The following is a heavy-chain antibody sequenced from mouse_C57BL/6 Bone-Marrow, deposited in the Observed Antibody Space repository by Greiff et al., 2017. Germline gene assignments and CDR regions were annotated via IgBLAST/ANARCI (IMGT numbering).Heavy chain of an antibody. Sequence: QVQLKQSGAELARPGASVKLSCKASGYTFTSYGISWVKQRPGQGLEWIGEIYPRSGNTYYNEKFKGKATLTADKSSSTAYMELRSLTSEDSAVYFCARRNFITVPYYYAMDYWGQGTSVTVSS. V-gene: IGHV1-81*01. J-gene: IGHJ4*01. CDR2: IYPRSGNT. CDR1: GYTFTSYG. CDR3: ARRNFITVPYYYAMDY. D-gene: IGHD1-1*01.